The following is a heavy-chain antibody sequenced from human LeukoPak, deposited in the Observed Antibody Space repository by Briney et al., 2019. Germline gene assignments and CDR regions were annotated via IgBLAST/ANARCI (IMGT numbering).Heavy chain of an antibody. CDR2: INPNSGST. CDR3: ATRSYYYDSSGYYTARYYYYGMDV. J-gene: IGHJ6*02. V-gene: IGHV1-2*02. CDR1: GYTFTGYY. Sequence: ASVKVSCKASGYTFTGYYMHWVRQAPGQGLEWMGWINPNSGSTNYAQKFQGRVTMTRDTSISTAYMELSRLRSDDTAVYYCATRSYYYDSSGYYTARYYYYGMDVWGQGTTVTVSS. D-gene: IGHD3-22*01.